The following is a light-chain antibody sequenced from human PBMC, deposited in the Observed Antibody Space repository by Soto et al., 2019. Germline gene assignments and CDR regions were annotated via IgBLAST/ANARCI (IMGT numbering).Light chain of an antibody. V-gene: IGKV3-20*01. CDR1: QYINTR. J-gene: IGKJ5*01. CDR3: QKYGSSPIN. CDR2: QTS. Sequence: EIVLTQSPATLSSFPGDIVTLSCRASQYINTRLAWYQHRPGQAPRLLIYQTSIRAAGIPARFSGSGSGTDFTLTISRLEPEDFAVYYCQKYGSSPINCGQGKRREIK.